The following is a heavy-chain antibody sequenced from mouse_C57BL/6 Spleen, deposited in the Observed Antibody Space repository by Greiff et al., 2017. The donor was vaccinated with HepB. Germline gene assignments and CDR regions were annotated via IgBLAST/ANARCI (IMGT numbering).Heavy chain of an antibody. Sequence: QVQLKESGAELARPGASVKMSCKACGYTFTSYTMHWVKQRPGQGLEWIGYINPSSGYTKYNQKFKDKATLTADKSSSTAYMQLSSLTSEDSAVYYCARGSKVDYWGQGTTLTVSS. D-gene: IGHD2-5*01. J-gene: IGHJ2*01. V-gene: IGHV1-4*01. CDR1: GYTFTSYT. CDR2: INPSSGYT. CDR3: ARGSKVDY.